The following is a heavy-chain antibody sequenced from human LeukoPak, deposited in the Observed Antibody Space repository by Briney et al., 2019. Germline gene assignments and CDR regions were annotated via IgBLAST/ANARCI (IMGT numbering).Heavy chain of an antibody. V-gene: IGHV3-33*01. CDR3: AREPGDTDYYGSGSYAFDI. CDR2: IWYDGSNK. CDR1: GFTFSSYG. D-gene: IGHD3-10*01. J-gene: IGHJ3*02. Sequence: GGSLRLSCAASGFTFSSYGMHWVRQAPGKGLEWVAVIWYDGSNKYYADSVKGRFTISRDNSKNTLYLQMNSLRAEDTAVYYCAREPGDTDYYGSGSYAFDIWGQGTMVTVSS.